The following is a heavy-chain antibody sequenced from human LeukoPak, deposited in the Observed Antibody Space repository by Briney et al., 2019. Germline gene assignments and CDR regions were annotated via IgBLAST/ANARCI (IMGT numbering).Heavy chain of an antibody. CDR2: ISYDGSNK. CDR1: GFTFSSYG. CDR3: AKDFDY. V-gene: IGHV3-30*18. Sequence: GGSLRLSCAASGFTFSSYGMHWVRQAPGKGLEWVAVISYDGSNKYYADSVKGRFTISKDNSKNTLYLQMNSLRAEDTAVYYCAKDFDYWGQGTLVTVSS. J-gene: IGHJ4*02.